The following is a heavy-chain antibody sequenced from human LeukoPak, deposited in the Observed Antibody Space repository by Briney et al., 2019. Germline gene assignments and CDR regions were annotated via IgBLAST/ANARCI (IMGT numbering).Heavy chain of an antibody. D-gene: IGHD3-22*01. CDR2: ISPSTGYT. CDR1: GFTFSDYY. V-gene: IGHV3-11*05. Sequence: TGGSLRLSCATSGFTFSDYYMNWIRQAPGKGLEWVSHISPSTGYTNYADSVKGRFTISRDNAKNSLYLQMSSLRAEDTAVYYCARGAYYYDSSGDFDYWGQGTLVTVSS. CDR3: ARGAYYYDSSGDFDY. J-gene: IGHJ4*02.